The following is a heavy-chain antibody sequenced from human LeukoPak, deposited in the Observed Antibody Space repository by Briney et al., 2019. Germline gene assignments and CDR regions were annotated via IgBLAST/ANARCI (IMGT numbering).Heavy chain of an antibody. CDR2: INPSGGST. Sequence: ASVKVSCKASRYTFTSYYMHWVRQAPGQGLEWMGIINPSGGSTSYAQRFQGRVTMTRDTSTSTVYMELSSLRSEDTAVYYCAREDSLYVTPFDYWGQGTLVTVSS. CDR1: RYTFTSYY. D-gene: IGHD5/OR15-5a*01. J-gene: IGHJ4*02. V-gene: IGHV1-46*01. CDR3: AREDSLYVTPFDY.